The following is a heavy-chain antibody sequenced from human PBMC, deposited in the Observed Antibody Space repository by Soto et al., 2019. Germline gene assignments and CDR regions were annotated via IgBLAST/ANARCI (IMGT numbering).Heavy chain of an antibody. D-gene: IGHD6-13*01. Sequence: QVQLVQSGAEVKKPGSSVKVSCKASGGTFSSYAISWVRQAPGRGLEWMGGIIPIFGTANYAQKFQGRVTITADESTSTAYMELSSLRSEDTAVYYCARDLETRGYSSSWHGGWFDPWGQGTLVTVSS. CDR1: GGTFSSYA. J-gene: IGHJ5*02. V-gene: IGHV1-69*12. CDR2: IIPIFGTA. CDR3: ARDLETRGYSSSWHGGWFDP.